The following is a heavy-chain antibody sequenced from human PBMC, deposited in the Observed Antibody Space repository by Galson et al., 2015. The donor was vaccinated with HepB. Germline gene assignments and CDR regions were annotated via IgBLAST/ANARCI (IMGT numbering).Heavy chain of an antibody. CDR2: ISSSSSYI. CDR3: ARDQITGTTGGDPLDAFDI. Sequence: SLRLSCAASGFTFSSYSMNWVRQAPGKGLEWVSSISSSSSYIYYADSVKGRFTISRDNAKNSLYLQMNSLRAEDTAVYYCARDQITGTTGGDPLDAFDIWGQGTMVTVSS. J-gene: IGHJ3*02. D-gene: IGHD1-7*01. V-gene: IGHV3-21*01. CDR1: GFTFSSYS.